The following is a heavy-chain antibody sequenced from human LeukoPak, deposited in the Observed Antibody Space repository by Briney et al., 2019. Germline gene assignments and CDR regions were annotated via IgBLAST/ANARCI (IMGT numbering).Heavy chain of an antibody. J-gene: IGHJ5*02. CDR1: GFTFSTYA. V-gene: IGHV3-23*01. CDR3: VKGASSTALITWDL. CDR2: ISRDGDTI. Sequence: GGSLRLSCAASGFTFSTYAMTWVRQAPGKGLEWVSGISRDGDTIYYAQSVKGRFTVSRDNSKDTLYLQMNSLRAGDTAVYYCVKGASSTALITWDLWGQGTPVTVSS. D-gene: IGHD6-13*01.